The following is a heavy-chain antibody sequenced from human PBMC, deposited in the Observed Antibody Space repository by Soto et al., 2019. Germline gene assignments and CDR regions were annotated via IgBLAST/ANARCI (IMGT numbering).Heavy chain of an antibody. CDR1: GCSISTYY. Sequence: SETLSLTCTFSGCSISTYYWTWIRQSPGKGPEWIGYVYHSGSPKYNPSLKSRVTISMDTSKNQVSLTLNSVTAADTAVYFCAKYFRGEGGRGYGGPGTQVTVSS. V-gene: IGHV4-59*08. J-gene: IGHJ4*01. D-gene: IGHD3-16*01. CDR3: AKYFRGEGGRGY. CDR2: VYHSGSP.